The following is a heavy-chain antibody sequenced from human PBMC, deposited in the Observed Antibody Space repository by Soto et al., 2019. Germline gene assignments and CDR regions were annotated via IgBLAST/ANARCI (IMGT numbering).Heavy chain of an antibody. Sequence: GGSLRLSCAASGFPFSNYAMHWVRQAPGKGREWVAVISYDGSNKYCADSVKGRFTIPRENSKNTVDPQMDSLRAGDTGVFYCARDPPAGERPYWGPGTLVTVAS. D-gene: IGHD3-10*01. V-gene: IGHV3-30*14. CDR1: GFPFSNYA. CDR3: ARDPPAGERPY. CDR2: ISYDGSNK. J-gene: IGHJ4*02.